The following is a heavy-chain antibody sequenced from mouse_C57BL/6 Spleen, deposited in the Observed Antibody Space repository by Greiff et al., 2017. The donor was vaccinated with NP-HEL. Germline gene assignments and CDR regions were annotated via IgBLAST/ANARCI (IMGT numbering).Heavy chain of an antibody. V-gene: IGHV1-54*01. D-gene: IGHD3-2*02. Sequence: QVQLQQSGAELVRPGTSVTVSCKASGYAFTNYLIEWVKQRPGQGLEWIGVINPGSGGTNYNEKFKGKATLTADKSSSTAYMQLSSLTSEDSAVYFCAGDSSGPSSMDYWGQGTSVTVSS. CDR2: INPGSGGT. CDR3: AGDSSGPSSMDY. CDR1: GYAFTNYL. J-gene: IGHJ4*01.